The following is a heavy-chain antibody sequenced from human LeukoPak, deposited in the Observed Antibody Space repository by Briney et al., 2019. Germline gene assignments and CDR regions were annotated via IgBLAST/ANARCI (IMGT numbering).Heavy chain of an antibody. CDR1: RYTFTSYD. CDR3: ARENVFVAPGDYYYYYYMDV. V-gene: IGHV1-2*02. CDR2: INPNSGGT. J-gene: IGHJ6*03. D-gene: IGHD7-27*01. Sequence: ASVKVSCKASRYTFTSYDINWVPQATGQGLEWMGWINPNSGGTNYAQKFQGRVTMTRDTSISTAYMELSRLRSDDTAVYYCARENVFVAPGDYYYYYYMDVWGKGTTVTVSS.